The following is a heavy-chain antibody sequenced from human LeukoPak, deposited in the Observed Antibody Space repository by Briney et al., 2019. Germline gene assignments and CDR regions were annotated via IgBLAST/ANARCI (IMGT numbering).Heavy chain of an antibody. Sequence: GGSLRLSCAASGFTFSSYWMSWVRQAPGKGLEWVANIKQDGSEKYYVDSVKGRFTISRDNAKNSLYLQMNSLRAEDTAVYYSARDLRQGYCGGDCYFDYWGQGTLVTVSS. D-gene: IGHD2-21*02. CDR3: ARDLRQGYCGGDCYFDY. J-gene: IGHJ4*02. CDR1: GFTFSSYW. CDR2: IKQDGSEK. V-gene: IGHV3-7*01.